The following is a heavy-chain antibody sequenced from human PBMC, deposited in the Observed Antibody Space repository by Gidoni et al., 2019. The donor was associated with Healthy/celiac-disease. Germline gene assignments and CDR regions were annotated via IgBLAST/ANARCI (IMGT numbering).Heavy chain of an antibody. CDR2: ISWNSGSI. CDR1: GFTFDDYA. CDR3: AKAYYGSGSYYNDPPDY. J-gene: IGHJ4*02. D-gene: IGHD3-10*01. Sequence: EVQLVESGGGLVQPGRSLRLSCAASGFTFDDYAMHWVRQAPGKGLEWVSGISWNSGSIGYADSVKGRFTISRDNVKNSLYLQMNSLRAEDTALYYCAKAYYGSGSYYNDPPDYWGQGTLVTVSS. V-gene: IGHV3-9*01.